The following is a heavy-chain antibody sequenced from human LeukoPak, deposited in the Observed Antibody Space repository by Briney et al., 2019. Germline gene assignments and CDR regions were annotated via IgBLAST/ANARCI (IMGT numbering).Heavy chain of an antibody. J-gene: IGHJ4*02. Sequence: SETLSLTCTVSGGSISSYYWSWIRQPQGKGLEWIGYIYYSGSTNYNPSLKSRVTISVDTSKNQFSLKLSSVTAADTAIYYCARERGDYVWGSYHQKPDFDYWGQGTLVTVSS. V-gene: IGHV4-59*01. CDR2: IYYSGST. D-gene: IGHD3-16*02. CDR3: ARERGDYVWGSYHQKPDFDY. CDR1: GGSISSYY.